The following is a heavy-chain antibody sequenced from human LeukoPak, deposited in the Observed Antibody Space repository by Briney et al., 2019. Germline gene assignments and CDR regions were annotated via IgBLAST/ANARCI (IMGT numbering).Heavy chain of an antibody. CDR1: GFTVSSNY. CDR2: IYSGGST. Sequence: GGSLRLSCAASGFTVSSNYMSWVRQAPGKGLEWVSVIYSGGSTYYADSVTGRLTISRDNSKNTLYLQMNSLRAEDTAVYYCARFGSEGWFDPWGQGTLVTVSS. V-gene: IGHV3-53*01. J-gene: IGHJ5*02. CDR3: ARFGSEGWFDP. D-gene: IGHD3-10*01.